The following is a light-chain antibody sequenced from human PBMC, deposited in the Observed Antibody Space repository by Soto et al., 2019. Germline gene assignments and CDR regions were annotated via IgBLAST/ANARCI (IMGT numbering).Light chain of an antibody. CDR1: SGSIASGY. J-gene: IGLJ2*01. V-gene: IGLV6-57*02. CDR2: EDN. Sequence: NFMLTQPHSVSASPGKTVTISCTGSSGSIASGYVQWYQQRPGSAPTTLIYEDNQRPAGVPDRFSGSIDSSSNSASLTISGLRPGDEADYYCQSSDGNNMVFGGGTKVTVL. CDR3: QSSDGNNMV.